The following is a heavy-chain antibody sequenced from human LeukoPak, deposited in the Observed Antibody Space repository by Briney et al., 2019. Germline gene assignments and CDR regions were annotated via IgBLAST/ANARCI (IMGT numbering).Heavy chain of an antibody. CDR3: ARGVHCSRTSCSFFLDY. Sequence: ASVKVSCKASGYTFTSYDINWVRQATGQGLEWMGWMNPNSGNTGYAQKFQGRVTMTRNTSISTAYMELSSLRSEDTAVYYCARGVHCSRTSCSFFLDYWGQGTLVTVSS. CDR2: MNPNSGNT. D-gene: IGHD2-2*01. V-gene: IGHV1-8*01. J-gene: IGHJ4*02. CDR1: GYTFTSYD.